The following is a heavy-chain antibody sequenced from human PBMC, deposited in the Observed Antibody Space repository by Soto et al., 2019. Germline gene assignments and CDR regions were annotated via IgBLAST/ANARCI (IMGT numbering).Heavy chain of an antibody. D-gene: IGHD1-26*01. CDR3: ARDLLGDTGVFDY. J-gene: IGHJ4*02. CDR1: GFTFSSYS. CDR2: ISSSSSTI. Sequence: GGSLRLSCAASGFTFSSYSMNWVRQAPGKGLEWVSYISSSSSTIYYADSVKGRFTISRDNAKNSLYLQMNSLRAEDTAVYYCARDLLGDTGVFDYWGQGTLVTVSS. V-gene: IGHV3-48*01.